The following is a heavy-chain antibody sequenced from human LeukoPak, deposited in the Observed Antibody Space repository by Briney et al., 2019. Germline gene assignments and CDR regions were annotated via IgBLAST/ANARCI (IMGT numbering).Heavy chain of an antibody. J-gene: IGHJ4*02. Sequence: SETLSLTCGVSGGSITQTNYWTWVRQPPGKGLEWIGEVYLQGSTNYNPSLMGRVAISVDKSENHVSLQLTSVTAADTAVYFCARGHRDMDYWGQGTLDTVSS. CDR2: VYLQGST. CDR1: GGSITQTNY. D-gene: IGHD3-10*01. CDR3: ARGHRDMDY. V-gene: IGHV4-4*02.